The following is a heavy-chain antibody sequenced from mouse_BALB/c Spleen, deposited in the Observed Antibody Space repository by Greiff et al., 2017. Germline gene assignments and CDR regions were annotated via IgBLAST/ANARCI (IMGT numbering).Heavy chain of an antibody. D-gene: IGHD1-1*02. Sequence: DLVKPGASVKLSCTASGYTFTSYWINWIKQRPGQGLEWIGRIAPGSGSTYYNEMFKGKATLTVDTSSSTAYIQLSSLSSEDSAVYFCARWGYGPFDYWGQGTTLTVSS. V-gene: IGHV1S41*01. J-gene: IGHJ2*01. CDR1: GYTFTSYW. CDR3: ARWGYGPFDY. CDR2: IAPGSGST.